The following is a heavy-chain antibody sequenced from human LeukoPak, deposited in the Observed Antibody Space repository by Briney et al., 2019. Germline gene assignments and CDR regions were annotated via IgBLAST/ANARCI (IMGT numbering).Heavy chain of an antibody. CDR3: ARRGSPPVDFDY. CDR2: IYPGDSDT. CDR1: GYIFNTYW. V-gene: IGHV5-51*01. Sequence: GESLKISCKGSGYIFNTYWIAWVRQPPGKGLEWMGIIYPGDSDTKYSPSFEGQVTISADKSVSTAYLQWSSLEASDTAMYYCARRGSPPVDFDYWGQGTLVTVSS. J-gene: IGHJ4*02.